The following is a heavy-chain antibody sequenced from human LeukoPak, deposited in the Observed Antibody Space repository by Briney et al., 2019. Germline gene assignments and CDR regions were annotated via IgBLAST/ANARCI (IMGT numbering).Heavy chain of an antibody. D-gene: IGHD3-22*01. J-gene: IGHJ6*02. CDR3: ARAYYDSSGYYYLTGGYYYYYGMDV. CDR1: GFTFSSYS. V-gene: IGHV3-48*02. Sequence: PGGSLRLSCAASGFTFSSYSMNWVRQAPGKGLEWVSCISSSSSTIYYADSVKGRFTISRDNAKNSLYLQMNSLRDEDTAAYYCARAYYDSSGYYYLTGGYYYYYGMDVWGQGTTVTVSS. CDR2: ISSSSSTI.